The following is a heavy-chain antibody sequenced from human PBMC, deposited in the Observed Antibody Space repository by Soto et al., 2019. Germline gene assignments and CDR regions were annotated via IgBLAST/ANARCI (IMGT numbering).Heavy chain of an antibody. J-gene: IGHJ6*02. CDR2: ISGVGGSS. V-gene: IGHV3-23*01. D-gene: IGHD6-19*01. Sequence: EVQLLESGGGLVQPGGSLRLSCAASGFPFSSYAMSWVRLAPGKGLEWVSGISGVGGSSFYADSVKGRFTISRDNXKXTXXLQMNSLRAEDTAVFYCAKDSRSSGWSYYYYGMDVWGQGTTVTVSS. CDR1: GFPFSSYA. CDR3: AKDSRSSGWSYYYYGMDV.